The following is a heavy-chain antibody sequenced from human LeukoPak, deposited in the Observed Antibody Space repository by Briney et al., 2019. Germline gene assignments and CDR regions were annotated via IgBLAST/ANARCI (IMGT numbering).Heavy chain of an antibody. Sequence: ASVKVSCKASGYTFTSYDINWVRQATGQGLEWMGWMNPNSGNTGYAQKFQGRVTITADKSTSTAYMELSSLRSEDTAVYYCARGYYDSSGRLYYYYGMDVWGQGTTVTVSS. CDR1: GYTFTSYD. V-gene: IGHV1-8*01. CDR2: MNPNSGNT. J-gene: IGHJ6*02. CDR3: ARGYYDSSGRLYYYYGMDV. D-gene: IGHD3-22*01.